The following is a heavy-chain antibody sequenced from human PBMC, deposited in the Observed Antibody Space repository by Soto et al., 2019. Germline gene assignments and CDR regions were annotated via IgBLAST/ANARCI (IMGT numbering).Heavy chain of an antibody. J-gene: IGHJ4*02. CDR1: GYSFPSYW. D-gene: IGHD3-22*01. CDR3: GRHSCSSGYYADYFDY. V-gene: IGHV5-10-1*01. Sequence: GYALTISFKGSGYSFPSYWISRVRQMPGKGLWWMGRIDPSDSYTNYSPSFQGHFTISADKSISTAYLQWSTLKASDTAMYYCGRHSCSSGYYADYFDYWGQGTLVTVSS. CDR2: IDPSDSYT.